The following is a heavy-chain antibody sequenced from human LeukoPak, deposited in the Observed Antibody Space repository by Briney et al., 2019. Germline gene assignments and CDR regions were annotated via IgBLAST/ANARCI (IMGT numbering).Heavy chain of an antibody. CDR3: ANWIGSSSRDY. J-gene: IGHJ4*02. Sequence: GGSVRLSCAASGFTFSTYAMTWVRQAPGKGLEWVSGINSNGDEIYYADSVRGRFTISRDNSNNALYLQMDSLRAEDTAVYYCANWIGSSSRDYWGQGTLFTVSS. D-gene: IGHD6-6*01. CDR1: GFTFSTYA. CDR2: INSNGDEI. V-gene: IGHV3-23*01.